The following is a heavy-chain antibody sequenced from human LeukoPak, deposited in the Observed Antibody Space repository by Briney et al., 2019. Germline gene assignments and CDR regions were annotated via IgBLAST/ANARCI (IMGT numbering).Heavy chain of an antibody. CDR3: ARGPNSNWSGLDF. V-gene: IGHV3-74*01. Sequence: GGSLRLSCIASGFSFSGHWMHWARQLPGKGLVWVSRISPTGSTTSYADSVKGRFTVSRDNAKNTLYLQVNNLRAEDTAVYYCARGPNSNWSGLDFRGQGTLLTVSS. CDR2: ISPTGSTT. J-gene: IGHJ4*02. D-gene: IGHD6-6*01. CDR1: GFSFSGHW.